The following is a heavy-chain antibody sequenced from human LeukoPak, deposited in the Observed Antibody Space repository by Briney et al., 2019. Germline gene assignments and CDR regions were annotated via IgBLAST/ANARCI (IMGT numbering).Heavy chain of an antibody. J-gene: IGHJ4*02. CDR1: GFTVSSNY. CDR3: ARVRYFDWLFKG. CDR2: IYSSGST. Sequence: PGGSLRLSCAASGFTVSSNYMSWVRQAPGKGLEWVSVIYSSGSTYYTDSVKGRFTISRDNSKNTLYLQMNSLRAEDTAVYFCARVRYFDWLFKGWGQGTLVTVSS. V-gene: IGHV3-53*01. D-gene: IGHD3-9*01.